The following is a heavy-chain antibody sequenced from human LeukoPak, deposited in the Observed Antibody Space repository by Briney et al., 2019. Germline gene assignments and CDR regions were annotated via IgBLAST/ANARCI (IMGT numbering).Heavy chain of an antibody. D-gene: IGHD1-26*01. V-gene: IGHV4-39*01. CDR1: GGSISSSSYY. CDR2: IYYSGST. CDR3: ARPPRVGATSNYYYYYMDV. Sequence: PSETLSLTCTVSGGSISSSSYYWGWIRQPPGKGLEWIGSIYYSGSTYYNPSLKSRVTISVGTSKNQFSLKLSSVTAADTAVYYCARPPRVGATSNYYYYYMDVWGKGTTVTISS. J-gene: IGHJ6*03.